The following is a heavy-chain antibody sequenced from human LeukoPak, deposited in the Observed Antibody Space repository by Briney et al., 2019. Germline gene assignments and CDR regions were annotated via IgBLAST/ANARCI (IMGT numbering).Heavy chain of an antibody. CDR3: ARGLYRVGLQVLRS. CDR1: GGTFISYA. CDR2: IIPIFGTA. J-gene: IGHJ4*02. V-gene: IGHV1-69*13. Sequence: GASVKVSCKASGGTFISYAISWVRQAPGQGLEWMGGIIPIFGTANYAQKFQGRVTITADESTSTAYMELSSLRSEDTAVYYCARGLYRVGLQVLRSWGQGTLVTVSS. D-gene: IGHD4-11*01.